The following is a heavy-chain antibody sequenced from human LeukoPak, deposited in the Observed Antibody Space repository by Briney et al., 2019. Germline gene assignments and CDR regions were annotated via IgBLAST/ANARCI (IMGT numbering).Heavy chain of an antibody. J-gene: IGHJ5*02. CDR1: GGSISSGGYY. CDR3: ASVRGYSSGWYASGFDP. D-gene: IGHD6-19*01. CDR2: IYHSGST. Sequence: KPSQTLSLTCTVSGGSISSGGYYWSWIRQPPGKGLEWIGYIYHSGSTYYNPSLKSRVTISLDTSKNQFSLKLTSVTAADTAVYYCASVRGYSSGWYASGFDPWGQGTLVTVSS. V-gene: IGHV4-30-2*01.